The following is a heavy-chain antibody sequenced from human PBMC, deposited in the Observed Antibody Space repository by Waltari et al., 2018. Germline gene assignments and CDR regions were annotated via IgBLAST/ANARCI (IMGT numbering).Heavy chain of an antibody. V-gene: IGHV3-74*03. Sequence: EVQLVESGGGLVQPGGSLRLSCAASGFTFSSHWMHWVRQAPGKGLVWVSRINTDGSDTAEADSVRGRFTISRDNAKNTLLLQMNSLRVEDTAVYYCARAYSGKKNPKESWGQGTLVTVSS. CDR3: ARAYSGKKNPKES. CDR2: INTDGSDT. CDR1: GFTFSSHW. J-gene: IGHJ5*02. D-gene: IGHD4-4*01.